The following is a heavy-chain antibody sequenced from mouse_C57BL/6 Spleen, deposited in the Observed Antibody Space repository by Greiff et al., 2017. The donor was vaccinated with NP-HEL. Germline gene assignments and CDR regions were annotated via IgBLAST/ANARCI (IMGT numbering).Heavy chain of an antibody. Sequence: QVHVKQSGTELVKPGASVKLSCKASGYTFTSYWMHWVKQRPGQGLEWIGNINPSNGGTNYNEKFKSKATLTVDKSSSTAYMQLSSLTSADSAVYYCARSFTTVPDYWGQGTTLTVSS. CDR3: ARSFTTVPDY. D-gene: IGHD1-1*01. CDR2: INPSNGGT. J-gene: IGHJ2*01. CDR1: GYTFTSYW. V-gene: IGHV1-53*01.